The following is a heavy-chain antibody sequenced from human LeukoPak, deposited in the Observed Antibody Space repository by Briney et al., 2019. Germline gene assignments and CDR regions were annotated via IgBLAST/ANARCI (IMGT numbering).Heavy chain of an antibody. CDR3: ARGRELGH. CDR2: TYHSGNT. CDR1: GGSISSYY. J-gene: IGHJ4*02. D-gene: IGHD3-10*01. Sequence: SETLSLTCTVSGGSISSYYWSWIRQPPGKGLEWVGYTYHSGNTDYNPSLKSRVTISADTSKNQFSLKLRSVTAADTAVYYCARGRELGHWGQGTLVSVSS. V-gene: IGHV4-59*01.